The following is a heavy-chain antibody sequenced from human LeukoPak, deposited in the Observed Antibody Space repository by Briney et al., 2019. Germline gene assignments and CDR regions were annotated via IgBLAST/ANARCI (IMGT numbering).Heavy chain of an antibody. CDR3: ARGGYYFDY. Sequence: ASXKVSCKASGYTLTSYDINWVGQATGQGGEWMGWMNPNSGKTGYEQKFQGRGTITRNSDIRTAYMELSSLRSEDTAVYYCARGGYYFDYWGQGTLVTVSS. J-gene: IGHJ4*02. CDR2: MNPNSGKT. V-gene: IGHV1-8*01. CDR1: GYTLTSYD.